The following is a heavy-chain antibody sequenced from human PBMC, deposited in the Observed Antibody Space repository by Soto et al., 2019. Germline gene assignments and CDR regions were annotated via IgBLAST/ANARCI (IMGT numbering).Heavy chain of an antibody. Sequence: GGSLRLSCAASGYTVSSNYMSWVRQAPGKGLEWVSVIYSGGSTYYADSVKGRFTISRDNSKNTLYLQMNSLRAEDTAVYYCAKDLRIVVVPRPTFDYWGQGTLVTVSS. CDR1: GYTVSSNY. CDR3: AKDLRIVVVPRPTFDY. J-gene: IGHJ4*02. V-gene: IGHV3-53*01. D-gene: IGHD3-22*01. CDR2: IYSGGST.